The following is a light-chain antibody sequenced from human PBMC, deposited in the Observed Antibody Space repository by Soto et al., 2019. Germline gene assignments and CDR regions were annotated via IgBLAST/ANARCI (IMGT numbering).Light chain of an antibody. CDR3: SSYTNRGTLDI. V-gene: IGLV2-14*01. CDR2: DVS. J-gene: IGLJ1*01. CDR1: SSDVGGYNY. Sequence: QSVLTQPASVSGSPGQSITISCTGTSSDVGGYNYVSWYQQHPGKAPKLMIYDVSDRPSGVSNRFSGSKSGNTASLTISELQAEDEADYYCSSYTNRGTLDIFGTGTKVTVL.